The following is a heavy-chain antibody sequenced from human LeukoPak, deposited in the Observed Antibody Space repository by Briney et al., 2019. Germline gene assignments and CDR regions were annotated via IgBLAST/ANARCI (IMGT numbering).Heavy chain of an antibody. D-gene: IGHD5-18*01. CDR1: GFSLRTSGVC. J-gene: IGHJ6*02. CDR3: ARIHRYGPAGYYGMDV. Sequence: VSGPALVKPTQTLTLTCTFSGFSLRTSGVCVSWIRQPPGKAVEWLARNDWDDDKCYSTSLKTWLTMAKDTSKNQVVLTMTNMNPVDTGTYYSARIHRYGPAGYYGMDVWGQGTTVTVSS. CDR2: NDWDDDK. V-gene: IGHV2-70*11.